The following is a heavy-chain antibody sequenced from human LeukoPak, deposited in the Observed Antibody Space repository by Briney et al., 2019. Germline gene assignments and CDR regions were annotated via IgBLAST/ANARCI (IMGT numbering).Heavy chain of an antibody. CDR2: ISNTVTNT. Sequence: GGSLRLSCTASGFTFSSYAMNWVRRTPGKGLEWVSSISNTVTNTYYADSVKGRFTISRDNSKNTLYLQMNSLRAEDTAIYYCAKAYSGYDGMDVWGQGTTVTVSS. CDR3: AKAYSGYDGMDV. V-gene: IGHV3-23*01. CDR1: GFTFSSYA. J-gene: IGHJ6*02. D-gene: IGHD5-12*01.